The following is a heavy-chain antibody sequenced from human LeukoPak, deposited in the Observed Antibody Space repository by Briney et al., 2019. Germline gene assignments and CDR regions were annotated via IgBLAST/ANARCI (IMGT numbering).Heavy chain of an antibody. D-gene: IGHD6-6*01. Sequence: GGSLRLSCAASGFTFSSYWMSWVRQAPGKGLEWVANIKQDGSEKYYVDSVKGRFTISRDNAKNSLYLQMNSLRAEDTAVYYCARDRGLYSSSSIFYYYYMDVWGKGTTVTVSS. J-gene: IGHJ6*03. CDR1: GFTFSSYW. CDR3: ARDRGLYSSSSIFYYYYMDV. V-gene: IGHV3-7*01. CDR2: IKQDGSEK.